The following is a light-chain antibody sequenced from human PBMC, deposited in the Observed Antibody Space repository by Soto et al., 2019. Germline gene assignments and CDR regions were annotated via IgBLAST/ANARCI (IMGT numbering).Light chain of an antibody. Sequence: DIVKTQTPLSLTVTPGEPASISCRSSQSLLDSDDGNTYLDWYLQKPGQSPQLLIYTVSYRASGVPDRFSGSGSGTDFTLKISRVEAEDVGVYYCMQRIEFPLTFGGGTKVDIK. CDR1: QSLLDSDDGNTY. V-gene: IGKV2-40*01. CDR2: TVS. J-gene: IGKJ4*01. CDR3: MQRIEFPLT.